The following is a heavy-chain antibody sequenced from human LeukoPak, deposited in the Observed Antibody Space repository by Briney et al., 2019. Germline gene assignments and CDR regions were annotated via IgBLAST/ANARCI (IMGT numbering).Heavy chain of an antibody. CDR3: ARGRRRPMIVVVITTVGNAFDI. V-gene: IGHV3-30*02. J-gene: IGHJ3*02. D-gene: IGHD3-22*01. CDR2: IRYDGSNK. Sequence: GGSLRLSCAASGFTFSSYGMHWVRQAPGKGLEWVAFIRYDGSNKYYADSVKGRFTISRDNSKNTLYLQMNSLRAEDTAVYYCARGRRRPMIVVVITTVGNAFDIWGQGTMVTVSS. CDR1: GFTFSSYG.